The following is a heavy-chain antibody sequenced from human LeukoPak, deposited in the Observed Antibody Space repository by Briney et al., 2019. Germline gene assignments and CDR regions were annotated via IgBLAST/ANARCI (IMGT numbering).Heavy chain of an antibody. CDR3: ARDARGAAAADGAFDI. D-gene: IGHD6-13*01. Sequence: GASVKVSCKASGFTFTSHDYNWVRQATGQGLEWMGWMNPNSGNTGYAQKFQGRVTMTRDTSITTVYMELSSLTSEDTAVYYCARDARGAAAADGAFDIWGQGTMVTVS. V-gene: IGHV1-8*01. CDR1: GFTFTSHD. J-gene: IGHJ3*02. CDR2: MNPNSGNT.